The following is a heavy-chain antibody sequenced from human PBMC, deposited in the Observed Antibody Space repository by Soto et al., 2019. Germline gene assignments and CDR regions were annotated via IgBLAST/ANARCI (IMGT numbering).Heavy chain of an antibody. Sequence: GGSLRLSCAASGFTFSSYAMHWVHQAPGKGLEYVSAISSNGGSTYYANSVKGRFTISRDNSKNTLYLQMGSLRAEDMAVYYCARVSRYFDWLFYDYWGQGTLVTVSS. CDR1: GFTFSSYA. J-gene: IGHJ4*02. V-gene: IGHV3-64*01. CDR3: ARVSRYFDWLFYDY. CDR2: ISSNGGST. D-gene: IGHD3-9*01.